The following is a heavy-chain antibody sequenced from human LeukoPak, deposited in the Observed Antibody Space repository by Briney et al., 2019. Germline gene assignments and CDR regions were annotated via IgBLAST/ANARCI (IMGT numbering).Heavy chain of an antibody. CDR3: AREGRYRYGYNEYHSYMDI. CDR2: IYYSGST. Sequence: SETLSLTCTVSGGSISNYYWSWIRQPPGKGLEWIGCIYYSGSTNYNPSLKSRVTISVDTSKNQFSLKLSSVTAAETAVYYCAREGRYRYGYNEYHSYMDIWGKGTTVTVSS. D-gene: IGHD5-18*01. CDR1: GGSISNYY. V-gene: IGHV4-59*01. J-gene: IGHJ6*03.